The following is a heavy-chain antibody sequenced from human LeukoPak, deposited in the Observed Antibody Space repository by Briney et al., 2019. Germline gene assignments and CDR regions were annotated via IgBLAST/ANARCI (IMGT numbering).Heavy chain of an antibody. J-gene: IGHJ6*03. CDR2: ISWNSGTR. CDR3: AKRAPYYMDV. V-gene: IGHV3-9*01. CDR1: GFNFNNYA. Sequence: GGSLRLSCAGSGFNFNNYAMHWVRQAPGKGLEWLSGISWNSGTRGYADSVRGRFTISRDNSKNTLYLQMNSLRAEDTAIYYCAKRAPYYMDVWGKGTTVTVSS.